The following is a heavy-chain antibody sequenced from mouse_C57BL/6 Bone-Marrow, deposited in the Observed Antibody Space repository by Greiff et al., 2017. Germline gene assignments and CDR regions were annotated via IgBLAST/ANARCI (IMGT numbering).Heavy chain of an antibody. CDR2: ISDGGSYT. CDR3: ARERGPFYAPGY. CDR1: GFTFSSYA. V-gene: IGHV5-4*01. D-gene: IGHD2-12*01. J-gene: IGHJ2*01. Sequence: EVQLVESGGGLVKPGGSLKLSCAASGFTFSSYAMSWVRQTPEKRLEWVATISDGGSYTYYPDNVKGRFTISRDNAKNNLYLQMSHLKSEDTAMYYCARERGPFYAPGYWGQGTTLTVSS.